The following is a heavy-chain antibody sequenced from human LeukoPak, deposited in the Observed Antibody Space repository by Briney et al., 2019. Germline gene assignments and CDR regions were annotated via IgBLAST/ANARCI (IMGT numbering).Heavy chain of an antibody. Sequence: SETLSLTCTVSGYSISSGYYWGWIRPPPGKGLEWIGSIYHSGSTYYNPSLKSRVTISVDTSKNQFSLKLSSVTAADTAVYYCARVVDSGSYYEHDYWGQGTLVTVSS. CDR3: ARVVDSGSYYEHDY. D-gene: IGHD1-26*01. CDR2: IYHSGST. V-gene: IGHV4-38-2*02. J-gene: IGHJ4*02. CDR1: GYSISSGYY.